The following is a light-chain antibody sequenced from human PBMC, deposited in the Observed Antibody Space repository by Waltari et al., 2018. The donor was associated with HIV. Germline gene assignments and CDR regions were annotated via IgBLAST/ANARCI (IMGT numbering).Light chain of an antibody. V-gene: IGLV1-51*01. Sequence: QSILTQPPSVSAAPGEQVTISCSGSTSNIGKNLISWYQQVPGRAPQLVIYADSKRTAAAPARFAASKSGTSATLGITGLQTGDEANYYCGTWDSTLSVVVFGGGTKVTVL. J-gene: IGLJ2*01. CDR2: ADS. CDR1: TSNIGKNL. CDR3: GTWDSTLSVVV.